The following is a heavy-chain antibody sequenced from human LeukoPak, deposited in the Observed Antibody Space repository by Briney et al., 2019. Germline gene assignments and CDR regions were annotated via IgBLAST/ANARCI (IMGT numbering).Heavy chain of an antibody. CDR1: GGSISSHY. CDR3: ARDLMSSSWYLWFDP. Sequence: SETLSLTCTVSGGSISSHYWSWNRQPPGKGLEWIGYIYYSGSTNYNPSLKSRVTISVDTSKNQFSLKLSSVTAADTAVYYCARDLMSSSWYLWFDPWGQGTLVTVSS. V-gene: IGHV4-59*11. CDR2: IYYSGST. J-gene: IGHJ5*02. D-gene: IGHD6-13*01.